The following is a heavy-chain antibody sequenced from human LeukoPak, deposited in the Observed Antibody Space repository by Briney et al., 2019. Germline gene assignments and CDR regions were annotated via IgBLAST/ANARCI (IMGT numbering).Heavy chain of an antibody. V-gene: IGHV3-21*04. CDR1: GFIFGDYD. CDR3: AKAPVTTCSGAYCYPFDY. Sequence: GGSLRLTCAASGFIFGDYDMNWVRQAPGQGLEWVGLCSSVSSYKYYGDSVKGRFTISRDNAKSLMYLQLNSLRAGDAAVYYCAKAPVTTCSGAYCYPFDYWSQGTLVTVSS. CDR2: CSSVSSYK. J-gene: IGHJ4*02. D-gene: IGHD2-15*01.